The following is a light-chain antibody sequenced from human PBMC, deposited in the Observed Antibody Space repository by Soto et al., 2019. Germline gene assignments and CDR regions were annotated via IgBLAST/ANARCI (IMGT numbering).Light chain of an antibody. CDR3: SAWDDSLDIWV. V-gene: IGLV1-44*01. J-gene: IGLJ3*02. CDR2: NDN. CDR1: SSNIGSET. Sequence: QSVLTQPPSASGTPGQRVNISCYGSSSNIGSETVNWYQQLPGMAPKLLIYNDNQRRSGVPDRFSGSKSGTSASLALSGLKLEDEADYYCSAWDDSLDIWVFGGGTKLTVL.